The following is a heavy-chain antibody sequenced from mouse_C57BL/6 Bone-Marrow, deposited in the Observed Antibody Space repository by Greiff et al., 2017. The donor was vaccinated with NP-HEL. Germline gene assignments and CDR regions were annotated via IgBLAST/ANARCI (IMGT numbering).Heavy chain of an antibody. Sequence: QVQLQQPGAELVKPGASVKLSCKASGYTFTSYWMHWVKQRPGQGLEWIGRIHPNSGSTNYNEKFKSKATLTVDKSSSTAYMQLSSLTSEDSAVYCSARWMTTVPWFAYWGQGTLVTVSA. CDR3: ARWMTTVPWFAY. V-gene: IGHV1-64*01. CDR2: IHPNSGST. D-gene: IGHD1-1*01. J-gene: IGHJ3*01. CDR1: GYTFTSYW.